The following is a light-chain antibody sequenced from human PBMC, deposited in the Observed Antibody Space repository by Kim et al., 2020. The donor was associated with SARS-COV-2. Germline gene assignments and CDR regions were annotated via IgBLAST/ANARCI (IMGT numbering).Light chain of an antibody. CDR2: GAS. V-gene: IGKV3-15*01. CDR3: QQYNSWRT. Sequence: SVSPGETAHLSCKASQSVSTNLAWYQQRPGQAPRLLIYGASTRATGIAARFSGSGSGTDFTLTISSLQSEDFALYYCQQYNSWRTFGQGTKVDIK. CDR1: QSVSTN. J-gene: IGKJ1*01.